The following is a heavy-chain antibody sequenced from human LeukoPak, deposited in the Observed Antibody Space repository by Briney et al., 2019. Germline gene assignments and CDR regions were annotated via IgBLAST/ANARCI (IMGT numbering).Heavy chain of an antibody. Sequence: SETLSLTCTVSGGSISSWSYFWGWIRQPPGKGLEWIGTIDYSGSTYHNPSLKSRVSISVDTSKNQFSLKVSSVTAADTAMYYCARRSGSGDSRRPFDYWGQGTLVSVSS. CDR2: IDYSGST. CDR3: ARRSGSGDSRRPFDY. V-gene: IGHV4-39*01. D-gene: IGHD4-17*01. CDR1: GGSISSWSYF. J-gene: IGHJ4*02.